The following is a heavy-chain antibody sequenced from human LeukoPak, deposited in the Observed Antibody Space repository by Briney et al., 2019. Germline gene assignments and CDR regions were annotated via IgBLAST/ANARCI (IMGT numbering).Heavy chain of an antibody. CDR2: VYYSGST. CDR3: ARDAPPSSFDI. CDR1: GGSFSSYY. V-gene: IGHV4-59*01. Sequence: PSKTLSLTCTVSGGSFSSYYWSWIRQPPGKGLEWIGYVYYSGSTNYNPSLKSRVIISVDTSKNQFSLKLTSVTAADTAVYYCARDAPPSSFDIWGQGTMVTVSS. J-gene: IGHJ3*02.